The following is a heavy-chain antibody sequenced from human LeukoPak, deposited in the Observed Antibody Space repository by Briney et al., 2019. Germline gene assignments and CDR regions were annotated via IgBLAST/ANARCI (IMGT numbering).Heavy chain of an antibody. V-gene: IGHV4-59*08. CDR2: IYYSGST. Sequence: SETLSLTCTVSGGSISSYYWSWIRQPPGKGLEWIGYIYYSGSTNYNPSLKSRVTISVDTSKNQFSLKLSSVTAADTAVYYCARSREPQWLAYYYGMDVWGQGTTVTVSS. CDR1: GGSISSYY. D-gene: IGHD6-19*01. J-gene: IGHJ6*02. CDR3: ARSREPQWLAYYYGMDV.